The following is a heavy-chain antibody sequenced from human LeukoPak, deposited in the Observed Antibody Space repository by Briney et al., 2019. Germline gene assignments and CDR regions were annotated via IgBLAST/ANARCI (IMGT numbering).Heavy chain of an antibody. D-gene: IGHD6-19*01. CDR1: GGSFSGYY. CDR3: ARGIAVAGTLYYFDY. CDR2: INHSGST. V-gene: IGHV4-34*01. J-gene: IGHJ4*02. Sequence: SETLSLTCAVYGGSFSGYYWSWIRQPPGKGREWIGEINHSGSTNYNPSLKSRVTISVDTSKNQFSLKLSSVTAADTAVYYCARGIAVAGTLYYFDYWGQGTLVTVSS.